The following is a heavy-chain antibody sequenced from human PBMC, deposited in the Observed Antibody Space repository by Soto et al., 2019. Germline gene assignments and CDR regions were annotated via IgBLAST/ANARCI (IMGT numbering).Heavy chain of an antibody. V-gene: IGHV1-18*01. Sequence: GPEVKKAGASVKVSCTAPTDYIFLAYGFDWVRQAPGQGLEWMGWISPKFGRTNYARTLQDRFTMTTDVSTNSVSMELRDLRSDDTAVYYCARDDCNGGSCDGGNYLDLWGRGTPISVSS. J-gene: IGHJ2*01. CDR1: DYIFLAYG. D-gene: IGHD2-15*01. CDR3: ARDDCNGGSCDGGNYLDL. CDR2: ISPKFGRT.